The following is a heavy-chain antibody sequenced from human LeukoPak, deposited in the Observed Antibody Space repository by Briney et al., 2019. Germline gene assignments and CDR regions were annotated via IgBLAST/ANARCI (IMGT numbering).Heavy chain of an antibody. D-gene: IGHD6-19*01. Sequence: SQTLSLTCRVSGGSISSSSNCCGWIRQPPGKGLEWIGSIYHSGTTYYNPSLKSRVTISVDTSKNPFSLKLSSVTAADTSVHYCARHVGSSGWYWYFDRWGRGTLVTVCS. CDR3: ARHVGSSGWYWYFDR. J-gene: IGHJ2*01. CDR1: GGSISSSSNC. V-gene: IGHV4-39*01. CDR2: IYHSGTT.